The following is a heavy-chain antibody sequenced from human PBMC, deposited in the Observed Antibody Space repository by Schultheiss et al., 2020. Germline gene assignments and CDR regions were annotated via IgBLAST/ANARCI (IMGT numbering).Heavy chain of an antibody. Sequence: GSLRLSCGVYGGSFSGYYWSWIRQSPGKGLEWIGDINHSGDTNYSPSLKSRVTISVDSSKNQFSLKMNSVTAADTAVYYCARGPYYFGLSTYYYYWGQGNLGTVSS. CDR2: INHSGDT. CDR1: GGSFSGYY. D-gene: IGHD3-22*01. J-gene: IGHJ4*02. CDR3: ARGPYYFGLSTYYYY. V-gene: IGHV4-34*01.